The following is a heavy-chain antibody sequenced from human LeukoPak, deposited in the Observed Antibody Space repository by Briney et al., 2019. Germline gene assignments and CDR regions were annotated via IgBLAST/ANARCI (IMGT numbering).Heavy chain of an antibody. V-gene: IGHV3-73*01. CDR2: IRSKANNYAT. D-gene: IGHD2-21*02. CDR1: GFIFSDSA. J-gene: IGHJ5*02. CDR3: TRPCAGDCTDNH. Sequence: GGSLRLSCAASGFIFSDSAMHWVRQASGKGLEWVGRIRSKANNYATTYAASVKGRFTISRDDSKNTAYLQMSSLKIEDTAVYYCTRPCAGDCTDNHLGQGTLVTVSS.